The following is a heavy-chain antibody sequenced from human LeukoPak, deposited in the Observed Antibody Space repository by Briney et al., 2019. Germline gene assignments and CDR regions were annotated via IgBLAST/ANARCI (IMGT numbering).Heavy chain of an antibody. V-gene: IGHV3-23*01. CDR2: ISGSSLSA. CDR1: GFTFSSCA. D-gene: IGHD2-8*01. CDR3: AKDPCTDGVCYTSSYYGMDV. Sequence: GSLRLSCAASGFTFSSCALSWVRQAPGKGLEWVSVISGSSLSAYYADSVKGRFTISRDNSKNTLYLQMNSLGAEDTAVYYCAKDPCTDGVCYTSSYYGMDVWGLGTTVTVSS. J-gene: IGHJ6*02.